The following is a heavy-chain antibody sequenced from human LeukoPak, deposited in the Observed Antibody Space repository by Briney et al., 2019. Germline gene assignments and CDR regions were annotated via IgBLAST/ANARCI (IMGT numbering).Heavy chain of an antibody. CDR2: INHSGST. CDR3: ARGRGGYYYGSGTFASWFDS. CDR1: GGSFSGYY. J-gene: IGHJ5*01. Sequence: KPSETLSLTCAVYGGSFSGYYWSWIRQPPGKGLEWIGEINHSGSTNYNPSLKSRVTISVDTSKNQFSVKLNSVTAADTAVYYCARGRGGYYYGSGTFASWFDSWGQGTLVTASS. V-gene: IGHV4-34*01. D-gene: IGHD3-10*01.